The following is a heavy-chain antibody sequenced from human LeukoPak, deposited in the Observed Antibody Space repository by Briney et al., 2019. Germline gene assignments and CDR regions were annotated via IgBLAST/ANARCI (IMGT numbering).Heavy chain of an antibody. V-gene: IGHV3-23*01. D-gene: IGHD3-3*01. Sequence: GGSLRLSCAASGFTFSSYAMSWVRQAPGKGLEWVSAISGSGGSTYYADSVKGRFTISRDNSKNTLCLQMNSLRAEDTAVYYCAKEGATYYDFWSGYSYFDYWGQGTLVTVSS. CDR2: ISGSGGST. CDR1: GFTFSSYA. CDR3: AKEGATYYDFWSGYSYFDY. J-gene: IGHJ4*02.